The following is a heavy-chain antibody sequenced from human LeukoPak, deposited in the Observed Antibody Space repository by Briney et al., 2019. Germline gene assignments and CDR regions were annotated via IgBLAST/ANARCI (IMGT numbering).Heavy chain of an antibody. CDR1: GYTFTGYY. J-gene: IGHJ4*02. CDR3: ARDQVAAAGGRPLDY. V-gene: IGHV1-2*02. CDR2: INPNSGGT. D-gene: IGHD6-13*01. Sequence: ASVKVSCKASGYTFTGYYMHWVRQAPGQGLEWMGWINPNSGGTNYAQKFQGRVTMTRDTSICTAYMELSRLRSDDTAVYYCARDQVAAAGGRPLDYWGQGTLVTVSS.